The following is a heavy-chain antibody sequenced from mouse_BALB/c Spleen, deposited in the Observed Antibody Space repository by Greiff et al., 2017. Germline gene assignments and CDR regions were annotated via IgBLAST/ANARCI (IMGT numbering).Heavy chain of an antibody. CDR2: IWAGGST. V-gene: IGHV2-9*02. D-gene: IGHD3-1*01. CDR1: GFSLTSYG. Sequence: VQRVESGPGLVAPSQSLSITCTVSGFSLTSYGVHWVRQPPGKGLEWLGVIWAGGSTNYNSALMSRLSISKDNSKSQVFLKMNSLQTDDTAMYYCARDSSGPYAMDYWGQGTSVTVSS. CDR3: ARDSSGPYAMDY. J-gene: IGHJ4*01.